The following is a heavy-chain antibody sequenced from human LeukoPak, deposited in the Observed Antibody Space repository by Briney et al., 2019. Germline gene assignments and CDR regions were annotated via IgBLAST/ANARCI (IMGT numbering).Heavy chain of an antibody. D-gene: IGHD1-1*01. CDR2: IYYSGST. J-gene: IGHJ4*02. V-gene: IGHV4-59*01. CDR1: GGSISSYY. Sequence: NPSETLSLTCTVSGGSISSYYWSWIRQPPGKGLEWIGYIYYSGSTHYNPSLKSRVTISVDTSKNQFSLKLSSVTAADTAVYYCARDRYRFDYWGLGMLVTVS. CDR3: ARDRYRFDY.